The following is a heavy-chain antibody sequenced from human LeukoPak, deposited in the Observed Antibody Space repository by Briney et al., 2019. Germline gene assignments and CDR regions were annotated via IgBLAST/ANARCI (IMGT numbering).Heavy chain of an antibody. CDR3: ARGRAAAVTFFVVNLFDR. D-gene: IGHD6-13*01. V-gene: IGHV3-48*03. J-gene: IGHJ5*02. CDR1: GFTFSSYE. CDR2: ISSSGSNI. Sequence: GGSLRLSCAASGFTFSSYEMNWVRQAPGKGLEWVSYISSSGSNIYYADSVKGRFTISRDNAKNSLYLQMNSLRAEDTAVYYCARGRAAAVTFFVVNLFDRWGQGSLVTVSS.